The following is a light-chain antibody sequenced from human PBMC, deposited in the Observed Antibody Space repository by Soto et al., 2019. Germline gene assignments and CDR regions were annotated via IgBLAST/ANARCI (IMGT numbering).Light chain of an antibody. CDR3: QQLNSSPLA. CDR1: QGISSY. CDR2: AAS. V-gene: IGKV1-9*01. Sequence: IQLTQSPSSLSASVGDRFTITCRASQGISSYLAWYQQKPGKAPKLLIYAASALQSGVPSRFSGGGSGTDFTLTISSLEPEDFATYYCQQLNSSPLAFGQGTRLENK. J-gene: IGKJ5*01.